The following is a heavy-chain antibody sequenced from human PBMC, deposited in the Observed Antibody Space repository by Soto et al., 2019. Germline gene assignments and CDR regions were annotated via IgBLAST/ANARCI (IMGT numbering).Heavy chain of an antibody. CDR1: GGTFSSYA. J-gene: IGHJ6*02. CDR2: IIPIFGTA. Sequence: QVQLVQSGAEVKKPGSSVKVSCKASGGTFSSYAISWVRQAPGQGLEWMGGIIPIFGTANYAQKFQGRVTITAEKSTSTAYMERSSLRSEDRAVYYCARDGAMVRNYYYYGMDVWGQGTTVTVSS. V-gene: IGHV1-69*06. CDR3: ARDGAMVRNYYYYGMDV. D-gene: IGHD5-18*01.